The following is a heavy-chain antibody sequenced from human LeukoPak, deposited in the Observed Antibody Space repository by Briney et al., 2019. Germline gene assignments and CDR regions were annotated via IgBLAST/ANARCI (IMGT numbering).Heavy chain of an antibody. CDR2: ISSSGSTI. Sequence: GGSLRLSCAASGFTFSTYIMNWVRQAPGKGLEWVSYISSSGSTIYYADSVKGRFTISRDNAKNSLYLQMNSLRDEDTAVYYCARDRGVVSPAYFDYWGQGTLVTVSS. J-gene: IGHJ4*02. CDR1: GFTFSTYI. CDR3: ARDRGVVSPAYFDY. D-gene: IGHD3-3*01. V-gene: IGHV3-48*02.